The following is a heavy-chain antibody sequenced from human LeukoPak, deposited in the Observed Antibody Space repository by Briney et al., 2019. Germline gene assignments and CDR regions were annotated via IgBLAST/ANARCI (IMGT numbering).Heavy chain of an antibody. CDR2: ISYDGSNK. Sequence: GGSLRLSCAASGFSFSDYGMHWVRQAPGKGLEWVAVISYDGSNKYYADSVKGRFTISRDNSKNTLYLQMNSLRAEDTAVYYCAREKGWYYDSSGFMPPDYWGQGTLVTVSS. J-gene: IGHJ4*02. CDR1: GFSFSDYG. V-gene: IGHV3-30*19. D-gene: IGHD3-22*01. CDR3: AREKGWYYDSSGFMPPDY.